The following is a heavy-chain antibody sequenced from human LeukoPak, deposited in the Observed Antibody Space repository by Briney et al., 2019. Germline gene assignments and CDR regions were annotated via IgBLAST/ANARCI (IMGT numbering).Heavy chain of an antibody. J-gene: IGHJ4*02. CDR2: IYYSGST. D-gene: IGHD7-27*01. V-gene: IGHV4-30-4*08. CDR1: GGSISSGDYY. CDR3: ARDRTGVYSDY. Sequence: PSETLSLTCAVSGGSISSGDYYWSWIRQPPGKGLVWIGYIYYSGSTYYNPSLKSRVTISVDTSKNQFSLKLSSVTAADTAVYYCARDRTGVYSDYWGQGTLVTVSS.